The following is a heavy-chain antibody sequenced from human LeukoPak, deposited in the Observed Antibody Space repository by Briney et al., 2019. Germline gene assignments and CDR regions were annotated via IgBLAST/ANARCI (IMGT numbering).Heavy chain of an antibody. J-gene: IGHJ4*02. CDR2: IRYDGSNK. CDR3: ANYPQRYNWNDGTGY. Sequence: GGSLRLSCAASGFTFSSYGMHWVRQAPGKGLEWVAFIRYDGSNKYYADSVKGRFTISRDNSKNTLYLQMNSLRAEDTAVYYCANYPQRYNWNDGTGYWGQGTLVTVSS. CDR1: GFTFSSYG. D-gene: IGHD1-1*01. V-gene: IGHV3-30*02.